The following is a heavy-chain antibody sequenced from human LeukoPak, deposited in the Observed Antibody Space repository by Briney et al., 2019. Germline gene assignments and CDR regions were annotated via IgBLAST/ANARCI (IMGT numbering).Heavy chain of an antibody. D-gene: IGHD3-10*01. CDR2: ISSSSSYI. V-gene: IGHV3-21*01. CDR3: ARDLSRDYYGSGSYQR. J-gene: IGHJ4*02. CDR1: GFTCSSYS. Sequence: PGGSLRLSCAASGFTCSSYSMNWVRQAPGKGLEWVSSISSSSSYIYYADSVKGRFTISRDNAKNSLYLQMNGLRAEDTAVYYCARDLSRDYYGSGSYQRWGQGTLVTVSS.